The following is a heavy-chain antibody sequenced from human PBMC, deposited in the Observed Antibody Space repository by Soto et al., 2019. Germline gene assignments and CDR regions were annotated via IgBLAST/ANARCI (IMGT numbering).Heavy chain of an antibody. CDR1: GFTFSGSA. J-gene: IGHJ5*02. Sequence: GSLRLSCAASGFTFSGSAMHWVRQASGKGLEWVGRIRSKTNSYATAYAASVKGRFTISRDDSKDTAYLQMNSLKTDDTAVYYCTRDPRNYYDSIGSANWFDPWGQGTLVTVSS. V-gene: IGHV3-73*01. CDR3: TRDPRNYYDSIGSANWFDP. CDR2: IRSKTNSYAT. D-gene: IGHD3-22*01.